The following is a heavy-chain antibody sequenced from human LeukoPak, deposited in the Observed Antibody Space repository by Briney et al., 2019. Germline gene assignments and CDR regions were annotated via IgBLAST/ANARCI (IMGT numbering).Heavy chain of an antibody. V-gene: IGHV4-34*01. Sequence: SETLSLTCAVYVGSFSGYYWSWIRQPPGKGLEWIGEINHSGSTNYNPSLKSRVTISVDTSKNQFSLKLSSVTAADTAVYYCARRDKDDILTGPFDYWGQGTLVTVSS. CDR2: INHSGST. CDR1: VGSFSGYY. J-gene: IGHJ4*02. CDR3: ARRDKDDILTGPFDY. D-gene: IGHD3-9*01.